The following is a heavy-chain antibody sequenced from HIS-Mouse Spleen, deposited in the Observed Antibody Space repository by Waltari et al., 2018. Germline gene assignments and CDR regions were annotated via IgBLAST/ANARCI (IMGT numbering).Heavy chain of an antibody. D-gene: IGHD6-13*01. V-gene: IGHV4-39*07. Sequence: QLQLQESGPGLVKPSETLSLTCTAAGGSLSSISYYWGRNRQPPGKGLEWIGSIYYGGSTYYNPSLKSRVTISVDTSKNQFSLKLSSVTAADTAVYYCAREIPYSSSWYDWYFDLWGRGTLVTVSS. CDR1: GGSLSSISYY. J-gene: IGHJ2*01. CDR3: AREIPYSSSWYDWYFDL. CDR2: IYYGGST.